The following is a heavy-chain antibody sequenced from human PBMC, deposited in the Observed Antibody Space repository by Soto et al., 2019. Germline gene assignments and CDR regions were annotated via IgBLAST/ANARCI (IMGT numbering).Heavy chain of an antibody. CDR2: IYYSGSS. D-gene: IGHD2-8*01. CDR1: GGSITSSEYY. V-gene: IGHV4-39*01. J-gene: IGHJ5*02. CDR3: ARGVSFRWVS. Sequence: NPSETLSLTCTVSGGSITSSEYYWAWIRQPPGKGLQFVGTIYYSGSSYSNPSLKSRLSMSVDTSKNQFSLTMKSVTAADTGVYYCARGVSFRWVSWGQGTLVTVSS.